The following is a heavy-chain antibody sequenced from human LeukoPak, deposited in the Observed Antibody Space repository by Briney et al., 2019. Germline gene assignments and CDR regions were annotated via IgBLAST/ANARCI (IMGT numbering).Heavy chain of an antibody. J-gene: IGHJ4*02. CDR2: ISSSGSTI. CDR1: GFTFSDYY. D-gene: IGHD2-2*01. CDR3: ASVADCSSTSCYGFDY. Sequence: GGSLRLSCAASGFTFSDYYMSWIRQASGKGLEWVSYISSSGSTIYYADSVKGRFTISRDNAKNSLYLQMNSLRAEDTAVYYCASVADCSSTSCYGFDYWGQGTLVTVSS. V-gene: IGHV3-11*04.